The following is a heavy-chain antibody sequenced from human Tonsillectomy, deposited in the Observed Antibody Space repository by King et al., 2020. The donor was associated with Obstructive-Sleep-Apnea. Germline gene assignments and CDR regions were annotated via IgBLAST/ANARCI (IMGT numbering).Heavy chain of an antibody. D-gene: IGHD3-10*01. Sequence: QLQESGPGLVKPSETLSLTCTVSTGSISSSSYCWGWVRQPPGKGLEWIGSIYYSGSTYYNQSLKSRVTISVDTSKNQLSLKLSSVTAADTAVYYCARGEYYYGSGIEAFDIWGQGTMVTVSS. CDR3: ARGEYYYGSGIEAFDI. J-gene: IGHJ3*02. V-gene: IGHV4-39*07. CDR2: IYYSGST. CDR1: TGSISSSSYC.